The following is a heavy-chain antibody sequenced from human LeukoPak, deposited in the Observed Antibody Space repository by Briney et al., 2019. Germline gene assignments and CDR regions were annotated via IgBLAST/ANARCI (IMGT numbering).Heavy chain of an antibody. CDR2: INPNSGGT. Sequence: ASVKVSCKASGYTFTGYYMHWVRQAPGQGLEWMGWINPNSGGTNYAQKFQGRVTMTRDTSISTAYMELSRLRPDDTAVYYCARGFDYYDSSGYSLDIWGQGTMVTVSS. J-gene: IGHJ3*02. D-gene: IGHD3-22*01. CDR1: GYTFTGYY. CDR3: ARGFDYYDSSGYSLDI. V-gene: IGHV1-2*02.